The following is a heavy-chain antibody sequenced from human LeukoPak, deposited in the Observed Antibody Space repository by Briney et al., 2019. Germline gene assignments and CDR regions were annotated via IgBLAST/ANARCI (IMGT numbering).Heavy chain of an antibody. Sequence: QPGRSLRLSCAASGFTFSSYAMHWVRQAPGKGLEWVAVIPYDGSNKYYADSVKGRFTISRDNSKNTLYLQMNSLRAEDTAVYYCAKGSSGFPQTYGMDVWGQGTTVTVSS. CDR3: AKGSSGFPQTYGMDV. V-gene: IGHV3-30-3*01. J-gene: IGHJ6*02. CDR2: IPYDGSNK. CDR1: GFTFSSYA. D-gene: IGHD6-19*01.